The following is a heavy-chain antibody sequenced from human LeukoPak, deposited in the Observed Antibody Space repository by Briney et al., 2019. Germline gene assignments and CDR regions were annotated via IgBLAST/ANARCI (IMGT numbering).Heavy chain of an antibody. CDR3: AREMGATSIDAFDI. J-gene: IGHJ3*02. CDR2: FSAYNGNT. V-gene: IGHV1-18*01. CDR1: GGTFSSYA. D-gene: IGHD1-26*01. Sequence: ASVKVSCKASGGTFSSYAISWVRQAPGQGLEWMGWFSAYNGNTNYAQKLQGRVTMTTDTSTSTAYMELRSLRSDDTAVYYCAREMGATSIDAFDIWGQGTMVTVSS.